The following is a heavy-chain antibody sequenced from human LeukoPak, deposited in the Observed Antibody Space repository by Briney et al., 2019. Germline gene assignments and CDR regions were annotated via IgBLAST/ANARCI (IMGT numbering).Heavy chain of an antibody. V-gene: IGHV1-2*06. CDR2: INPNSGGT. J-gene: IGHJ4*02. CDR3: ARGYYGSGSFFDY. D-gene: IGHD3-10*01. Sequence: ASVKVSCKASGGTFSGYAFTWVRQAPGQGLEWMGRINPNSGGTNYAQKFQGRVTMTRDTSISTAYMELSRLRSDDTAVYYCARGYYGSGSFFDYWGQGTLVTVSS. CDR1: GGTFSGYA.